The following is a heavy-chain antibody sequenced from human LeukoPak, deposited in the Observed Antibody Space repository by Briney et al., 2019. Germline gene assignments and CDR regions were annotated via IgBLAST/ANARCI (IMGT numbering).Heavy chain of an antibody. CDR1: GGTFSSYA. CDR2: IIPIFGTA. Sequence: ASVKVSCKASGGTFSSYAISWVRQAPGQGLEWMGGIIPIFGTANYAQKFQGRVTITTDESTSTAYMELSSLRSEDTAAYYCARGASPDNPDNIAAALFDYRGQGTLVTVSS. J-gene: IGHJ4*02. V-gene: IGHV1-69*05. CDR3: ARGASPDNPDNIAAALFDY. D-gene: IGHD6-13*01.